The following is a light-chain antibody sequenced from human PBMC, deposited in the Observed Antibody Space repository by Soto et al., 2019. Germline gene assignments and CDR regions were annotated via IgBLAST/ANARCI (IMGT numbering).Light chain of an antibody. Sequence: QSALTQTASVSGSPGQSITISCTGTSSDVGGYRYVSWYQQHPGKVPKLIIYDVSNRPSGISDRFSGSKSANTASLTISGLHAEDEADYYCSSYTSTSAYVVFGGGTKLTVL. J-gene: IGLJ2*01. CDR1: SSDVGGYRY. CDR2: DVS. CDR3: SSYTSTSAYVV. V-gene: IGLV2-14*01.